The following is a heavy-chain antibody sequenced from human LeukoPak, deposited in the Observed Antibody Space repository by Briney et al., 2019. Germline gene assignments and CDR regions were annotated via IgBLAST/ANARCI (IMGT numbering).Heavy chain of an antibody. CDR2: ISYDGSNK. D-gene: IGHD6-13*01. V-gene: IGHV3-33*05. J-gene: IGHJ6*03. CDR1: GFTFSSYG. Sequence: GGSLRLSCAASGFTFSSYGMHWVRQAPGKGLEWVAVISYDGSNKYYADSVKGRFTISRDNSKNTLYLQMNSLKASDTAMYYCARHAAARAYYYYYYMDVWGKGTTVTVSS. CDR3: ARHAAARAYYYYYYMDV.